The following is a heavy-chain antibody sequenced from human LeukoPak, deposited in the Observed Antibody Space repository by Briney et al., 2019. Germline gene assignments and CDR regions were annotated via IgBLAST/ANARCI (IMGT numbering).Heavy chain of an antibody. CDR3: ARYGKSGTYSHGFDV. D-gene: IGHD3-10*01. V-gene: IGHV5-51*01. CDR1: GYSFTGHW. J-gene: IGHJ3*01. Sequence: AESLKISCEAFGYSFTGHWIGWVRQMPGRGLEFMGTIYPGDSDTRYSPSFEGRVSISVDKSMNTAYLQWSGLKASDTAMYYCARYGKSGTYSHGFDVWGQGTMVIVSS. CDR2: IYPGDSDT.